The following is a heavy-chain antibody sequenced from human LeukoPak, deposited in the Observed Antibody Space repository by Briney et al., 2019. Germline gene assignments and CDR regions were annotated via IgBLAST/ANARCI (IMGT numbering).Heavy chain of an antibody. CDR2: IYYSGST. V-gene: IGHV4-31*03. Sequence: SETLSLTCSVSGGSIAVNHYYWSWIRQHPGKGLEWIGYIYYSGSTYYNPSLKSRVTISVDTSKNQFSLKLSSVTAAGTAVYYCARVGVPAAIIYYFDYWGQGTLVTVSS. CDR1: GGSIAVNHYY. J-gene: IGHJ4*02. D-gene: IGHD2-2*02. CDR3: ARVGVPAAIIYYFDY.